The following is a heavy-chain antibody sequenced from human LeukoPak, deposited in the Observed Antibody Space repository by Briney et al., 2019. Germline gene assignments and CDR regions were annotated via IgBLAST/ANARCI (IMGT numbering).Heavy chain of an antibody. CDR2: IRHSGTT. Sequence: SETLSLTCTVSGYSISSAYYWGWIRQPPGKGLEWIGTIRHSGTTYYNPSLKSRVTISVDTSKNQFSLKLSSVTAADTAVYYCARMGSTVGNTVVTPFDYWGQGTLVTVSS. V-gene: IGHV4-38-2*02. CDR3: ARMGSTVGNTVVTPFDY. J-gene: IGHJ4*02. D-gene: IGHD4-23*01. CDR1: GYSISSAYY.